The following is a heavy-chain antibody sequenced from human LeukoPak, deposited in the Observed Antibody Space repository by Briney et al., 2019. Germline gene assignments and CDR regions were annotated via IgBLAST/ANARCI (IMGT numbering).Heavy chain of an antibody. J-gene: IGHJ2*01. D-gene: IGHD3-10*01. Sequence: GGSLRLSCADSDLTFSFYEMNWVRQAPGKGLEWVSYISTNGSTMYYADSVKGRFTISRDNAKNSLYLQMNSLRAEDTALYYCARVSGFDLWGRGTLVTVSS. CDR3: ARVSGFDL. CDR1: DLTFSFYE. V-gene: IGHV3-48*03. CDR2: ISTNGSTM.